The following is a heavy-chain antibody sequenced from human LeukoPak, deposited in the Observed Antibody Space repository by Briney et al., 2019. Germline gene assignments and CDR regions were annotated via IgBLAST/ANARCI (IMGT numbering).Heavy chain of an antibody. D-gene: IGHD1-26*01. Sequence: PGGSLRLSCAASGFTFSSYSMNWVRQAPGKGLEWVSSISSSSSYIYYADSVKGRFTISRDNAKNSLYLQMNSLRAEDTAVYYCARESSGSYRIRHFDYWRQGTLVTVSS. CDR3: ARESSGSYRIRHFDY. CDR1: GFTFSSYS. V-gene: IGHV3-21*01. J-gene: IGHJ4*02. CDR2: ISSSSSYI.